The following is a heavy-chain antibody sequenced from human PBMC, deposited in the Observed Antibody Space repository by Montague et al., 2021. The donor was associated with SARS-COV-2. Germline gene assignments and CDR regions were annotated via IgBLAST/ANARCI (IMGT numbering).Heavy chain of an antibody. Sequence: PALVKPTQTLTLTCTFSGFSLSTSGMCVSWIRQPPGKALEWLALXXWDDDKYYSTSLKTRLTISKDTSKNQVVLTMTNMDPVDTATYYCARIRPVEGYIRGSYRYARIDFWGQGTLVTVSS. CDR1: GFSLSTSGMC. D-gene: IGHD3-16*02. J-gene: IGHJ4*02. V-gene: IGHV2-70*01. CDR3: ARIRPVEGYIRGSYRYARIDF. CDR2: XXWDDDK.